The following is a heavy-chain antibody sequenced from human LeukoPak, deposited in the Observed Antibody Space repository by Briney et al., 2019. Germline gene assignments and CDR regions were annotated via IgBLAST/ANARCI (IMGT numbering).Heavy chain of an antibody. J-gene: IGHJ6*03. CDR1: GYSISTGYY. CDR2: FYHGGST. Sequence: SETLSLTCTVSGYSISTGYYWDWIRQPPGKGLEWIGTFYHGGSTYYNPSLKSRVTISVDTSKNQFSLNLTSVTAADTAVYFCARGRVSPSTWYSTYYYYFYMDVWGKGTTVTVSS. CDR3: ARGRVSPSTWYSTYYYYFYMDV. D-gene: IGHD1-1*01. V-gene: IGHV4-38-2*02.